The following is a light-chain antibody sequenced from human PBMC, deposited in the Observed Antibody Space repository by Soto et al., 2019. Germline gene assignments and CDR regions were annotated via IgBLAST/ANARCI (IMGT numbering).Light chain of an antibody. Sequence: QSALTQPASVSGSPGQSITISCTGTISDVGGYNYVSWYQQFSGKAPTLIIYEVTNRPSGISNRFSGSKSGETASLTISGLRAEDEADYYCSAYRGGSTVVFGGGTKVTVL. CDR2: EVT. J-gene: IGLJ2*01. CDR3: SAYRGGSTVV. CDR1: ISDVGGYNY. V-gene: IGLV2-14*01.